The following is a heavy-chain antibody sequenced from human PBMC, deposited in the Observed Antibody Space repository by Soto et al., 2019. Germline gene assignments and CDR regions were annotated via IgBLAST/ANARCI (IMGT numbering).Heavy chain of an antibody. CDR2: IYHSGTT. CDR3: AIPATSDFDY. D-gene: IGHD4-4*01. Sequence: QVQLQESGPGLVKPSGTLSVICAVSGGSISSSNWWTWVRQPPGKGLEWIGEIYHSGTTNYNPSLKSRVVISGDRSRNHLSLTLSSVTAADTAVYYCAIPATSDFDYWGQGILVTVSS. V-gene: IGHV4-4*02. J-gene: IGHJ4*02. CDR1: GGSISSSNW.